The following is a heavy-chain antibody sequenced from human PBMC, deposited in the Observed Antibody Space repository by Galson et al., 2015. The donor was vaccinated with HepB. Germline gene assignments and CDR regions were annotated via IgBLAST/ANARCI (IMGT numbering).Heavy chain of an antibody. CDR3: ARDRSSSWYGDWYFDL. V-gene: IGHV3-21*01. J-gene: IGHJ2*01. CDR2: ISSSSSYI. D-gene: IGHD6-13*01. CDR1: GFTFSSYS. Sequence: SLRLSCAASGFTFSSYSMNWVRQAPGKGLEWVSSISSSSSYIYYADSVKGRFTICRDNAKNSLYLQMNSLRAEDTAVYYCARDRSSSWYGDWYFDLWGRGTLVTVSS.